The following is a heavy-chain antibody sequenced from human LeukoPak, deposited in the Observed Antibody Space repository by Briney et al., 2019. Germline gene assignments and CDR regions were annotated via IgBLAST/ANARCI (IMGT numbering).Heavy chain of an antibody. J-gene: IGHJ6*02. CDR2: IIPIFGTA. V-gene: IGHV1-69*13. CDR1: GYTFTGYY. D-gene: IGHD3-16*02. CDR3: ARELSSYYYYYYGMDV. Sequence: SVKVSCKASGYTFTGYYMHWVRQAPGQGLEWMGGIIPIFGTANYAQKFQGRVTITADESTSTAYMELSSLRSEDTAVYYCARELSSYYYYYYGMDVWGQGTTVTVSS.